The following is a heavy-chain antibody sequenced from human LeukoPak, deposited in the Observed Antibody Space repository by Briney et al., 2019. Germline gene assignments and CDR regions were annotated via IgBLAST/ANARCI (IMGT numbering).Heavy chain of an antibody. CDR1: GGSISTSTYY. Sequence: SLCLSCTVSGGSISTSTYYSGWIRQPPGNRLVSIGTIYSIGPTYYIPSLEIRVTISEDTSKNQFSLMLTSVTAADTAVYFCARQASDYFYYYMDVWGKGTTVTVSS. V-gene: IGHV4-39*01. CDR2: IYSIGPT. CDR3: ARQASDYFYYYMDV. J-gene: IGHJ6*03.